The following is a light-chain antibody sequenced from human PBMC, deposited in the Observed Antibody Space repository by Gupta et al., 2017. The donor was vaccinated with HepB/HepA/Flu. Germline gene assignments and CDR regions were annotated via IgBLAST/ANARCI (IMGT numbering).Light chain of an antibody. CDR2: WAS. CDR3: QQYYTTPPWT. J-gene: IGKJ1*01. V-gene: IGKV4-1*01. Sequence: DIVMTQSPDSLAVSLGERATINCKSSQNVLKSSDNKNYLAWYQQKVGQPPKLLIYWASTRESGVPDRFSGSGSETDFTLTISSLQAEDVAVYYCQQYYTTPPWTFGQGTKVEIK. CDR1: QNVLKSSDNKNY.